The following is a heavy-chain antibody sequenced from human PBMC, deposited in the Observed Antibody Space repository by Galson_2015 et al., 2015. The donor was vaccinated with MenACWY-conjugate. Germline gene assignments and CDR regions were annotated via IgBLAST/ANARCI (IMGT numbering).Heavy chain of an antibody. Sequence: PALVKPTQTLTLTCTFSGFSLDTSGMCVGWIRQPPGKALEWLARIDWDDHKYYTTSLKTRLTISTGTSKNQVVLTLTNMDPVDTATYYCARIRRDFWSGDALYYYYYMDVWARGPRSPSP. CDR2: IDWDDHK. D-gene: IGHD3-3*01. J-gene: IGHJ6*03. V-gene: IGHV2-70*11. CDR3: ARIRRDFWSGDALYYYYYMDV. CDR1: GFSLDTSGMC.